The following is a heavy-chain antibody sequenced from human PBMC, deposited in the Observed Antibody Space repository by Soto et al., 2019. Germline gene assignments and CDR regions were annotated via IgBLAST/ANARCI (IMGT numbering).Heavy chain of an antibody. CDR2: IIPIFGTA. J-gene: IGHJ4*02. V-gene: IGHV1-69*13. CDR1: GGTFSSYT. D-gene: IGHD2-2*01. CDR3: ARDHYPTANFDY. Sequence: SVKVSCKASGGTFSSYTISWVRPAPGQGLEWMGGIIPIFGTANYAQKFQGRVTITADESTSTAYMELSSLRSEDTAVYYCARDHYPTANFDYWGQGTLVTVSS.